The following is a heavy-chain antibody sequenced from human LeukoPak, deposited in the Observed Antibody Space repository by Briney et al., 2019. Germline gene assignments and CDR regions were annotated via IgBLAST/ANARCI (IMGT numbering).Heavy chain of an antibody. V-gene: IGHV1-46*01. CDR3: ASAFSIVGATDY. Sequence: ASVKVSCKASGYTFTGYYMHWVRQAPGQGLEWMGIINPSGGSTSYAQKFQGRVTMTRDTSTSTVYMELSSLRSEDTAVYYCASAFSIVGATDYWGQGTLVTVSS. J-gene: IGHJ4*02. CDR1: GYTFTGYY. D-gene: IGHD1-26*01. CDR2: INPSGGST.